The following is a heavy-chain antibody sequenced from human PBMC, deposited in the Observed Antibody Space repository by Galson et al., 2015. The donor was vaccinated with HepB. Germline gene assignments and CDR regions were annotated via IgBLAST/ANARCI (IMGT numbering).Heavy chain of an antibody. CDR2: ISGSGGRT. Sequence: SLRLSCAGSGFTFDNHAMSWVRQAPGKGLDWVSTISGSGGRTYYADSVKGRFTISRDNSKNALYLQMNSLRAEDTAAYFCAKTPAASGSYVHDFWGQGTLVTVSS. V-gene: IGHV3-23*01. D-gene: IGHD3-10*01. CDR1: GFTFDNHA. J-gene: IGHJ4*02. CDR3: AKTPAASGSYVHDF.